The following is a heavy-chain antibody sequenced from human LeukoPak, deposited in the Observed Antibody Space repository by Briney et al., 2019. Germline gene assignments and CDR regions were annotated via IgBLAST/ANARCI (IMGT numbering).Heavy chain of an antibody. Sequence: GGSLRLSCAASGFTFSNAWMSWVRQAPGKGLEWVGRIKSKTGGGTTDYAAPVKGRFTISRDDSKNTLYLQMNSLKTEDTAVYYCTTNDGTDGYNYVSWYFDLWGRGTLVTVSS. CDR1: GFTFSNAW. CDR3: TTNDGTDGYNYVSWYFDL. V-gene: IGHV3-15*01. D-gene: IGHD5-24*01. CDR2: IKSKTGGGTT. J-gene: IGHJ2*01.